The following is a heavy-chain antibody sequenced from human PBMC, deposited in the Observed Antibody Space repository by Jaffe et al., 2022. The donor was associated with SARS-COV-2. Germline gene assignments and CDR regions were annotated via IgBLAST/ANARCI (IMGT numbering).Heavy chain of an antibody. J-gene: IGHJ4*02. CDR1: GFSLSTSGVG. Sequence: QITLKESGPTLVKPTQTLTLTCTFSGFSLSTSGVGVGWIRQPPGKALEWLALIYWDDDKRYSPSLKSRLTITKDTSKNQVVLTMTNMDPVDTATYYCAHRGGITFGGLIAFDYWGQGTLVTVSS. CDR3: AHRGGITFGGLIAFDY. CDR2: IYWDDDK. V-gene: IGHV2-5*02. D-gene: IGHD3-16*02.